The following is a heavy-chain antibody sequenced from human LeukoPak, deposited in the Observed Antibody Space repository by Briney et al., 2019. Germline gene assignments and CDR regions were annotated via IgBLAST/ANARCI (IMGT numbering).Heavy chain of an antibody. CDR3: ARGSPYSSSWYMDYYYYGMDV. D-gene: IGHD6-13*01. Sequence: SETLSLTCAVSGDSINSFYWSWIRQPPGKGLEWIGEINHSGSTNYNPSLKSRVTISVDTSKNQFSLKLSSVTAADTAVYYCARGSPYSSSWYMDYYYYGMDVWGQGTTVTVSS. CDR1: GDSINSFY. V-gene: IGHV4-34*01. CDR2: INHSGST. J-gene: IGHJ6*02.